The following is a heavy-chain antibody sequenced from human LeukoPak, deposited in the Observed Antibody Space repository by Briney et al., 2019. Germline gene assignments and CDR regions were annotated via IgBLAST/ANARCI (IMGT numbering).Heavy chain of an antibody. J-gene: IGHJ6*03. V-gene: IGHV1-18*01. CDR3: ARDHYDFWSGYCLAARSLMDV. Sequence: GASVKVSCKASGYTFTSYGISWVRQAPGQGLEWMGWISAYNGNTNYAQKLQGRVTMTTDTSTSTAYMELRSLRSDDTAVYYCARDHYDFWSGYCLAARSLMDVWGKGNTVTVSS. D-gene: IGHD3-3*01. CDR2: ISAYNGNT. CDR1: GYTFTSYG.